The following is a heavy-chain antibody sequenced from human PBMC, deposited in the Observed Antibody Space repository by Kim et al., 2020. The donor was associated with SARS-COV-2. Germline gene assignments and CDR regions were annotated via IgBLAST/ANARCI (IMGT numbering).Heavy chain of an antibody. Sequence: GGSLRLSCAASGFTFSSYAMHWVRQAPGKGLEWVAVISYDGSNKYYADSVKGRFTISRDNSKNTLYLQMNSLRAEDTAVYYCASDPNSYGRPMFDYWGQGTLVTVSS. CDR2: ISYDGSNK. CDR1: GFTFSSYA. D-gene: IGHD5-18*01. J-gene: IGHJ4*02. V-gene: IGHV3-30-3*01. CDR3: ASDPNSYGRPMFDY.